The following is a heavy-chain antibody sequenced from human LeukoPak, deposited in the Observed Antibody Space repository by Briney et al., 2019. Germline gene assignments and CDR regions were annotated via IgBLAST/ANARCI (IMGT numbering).Heavy chain of an antibody. CDR1: GITFSSYS. D-gene: IGHD6-19*01. J-gene: IGHJ4*02. CDR3: ARDGTGYSSGWYMSDY. Sequence: PGGSLRLSCAASGITFSSYSMNWVRQAPGKGLEWVSSISGSSSYIYYADSVKGRFTISRDNAKNSLYLQMNSLRAEDTAVYYCARDGTGYSSGWYMSDYWGQGTLVTVSS. V-gene: IGHV3-21*01. CDR2: ISGSSSYI.